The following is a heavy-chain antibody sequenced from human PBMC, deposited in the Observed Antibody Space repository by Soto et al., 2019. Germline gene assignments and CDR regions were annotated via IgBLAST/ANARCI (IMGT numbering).Heavy chain of an antibody. CDR2: LYYSGST. CDR1: GGSISSYY. Sequence: SETLSLTCTVSGGSISSYYCSWIRQPPGKGLEWIGFLYYSGSTNYNPSLKSRVTISVDTSKNQFSLKLSSVTAADTAVYFCARVLAYPMYFDYWGQGTLVTVSS. CDR3: ARVLAYPMYFDY. J-gene: IGHJ4*02. V-gene: IGHV4-59*01.